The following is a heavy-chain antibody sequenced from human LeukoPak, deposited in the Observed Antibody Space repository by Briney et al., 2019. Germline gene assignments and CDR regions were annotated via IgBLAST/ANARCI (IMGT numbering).Heavy chain of an antibody. V-gene: IGHV3-74*01. CDR3: ASLVGGYYPPVEAFDV. CDR1: GFSFRSCW. J-gene: IGHJ3*01. CDR2: INGDGSTT. Sequence: GSLRLSFAASGFSFRSCWMHWVRQAPGKELVWVSRINGDGSTTNYADSVRGRFTISRENAKNTLYLQMNSLRADDSAVYFCASLVGGYYPPVEAFDVWGQGTMVTVSS. D-gene: IGHD3-3*01.